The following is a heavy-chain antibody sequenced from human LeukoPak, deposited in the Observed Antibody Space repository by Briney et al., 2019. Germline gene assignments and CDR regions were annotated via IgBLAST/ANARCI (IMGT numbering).Heavy chain of an antibody. CDR1: GFRFDDHG. D-gene: IGHD6-19*01. CDR2: INWNGAST. CDR3: AGGDRNGWYFDY. V-gene: IGHV3-20*04. Sequence: GGSLRLSCAASGFRFDDHGMSWVHQVPGKGLEWVSGINWNGASTGYGDSVKGRFTISRDNAKNSLYLQMNSLRAEDTALYYCAGGDRNGWYFDYWGQGILVTVSS. J-gene: IGHJ4*02.